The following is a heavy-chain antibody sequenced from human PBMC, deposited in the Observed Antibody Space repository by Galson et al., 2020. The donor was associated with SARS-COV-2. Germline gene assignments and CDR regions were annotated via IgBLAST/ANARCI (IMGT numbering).Heavy chain of an antibody. CDR2: IWYDGSNK. CDR1: GFTFSSYG. D-gene: IGHD6-19*01. Sequence: GGSLRLSCAASGFTFSSYGMHWVRQAPGKGLEWVAVIWYDGSNKYYADSVKGRFTISRDNSKNTLYLQMNSLRAEDTAVYYCATHSLIAVAGARAFDIWGQGTLVNVSS. J-gene: IGHJ3*02. CDR3: ATHSLIAVAGARAFDI. V-gene: IGHV3-33*01.